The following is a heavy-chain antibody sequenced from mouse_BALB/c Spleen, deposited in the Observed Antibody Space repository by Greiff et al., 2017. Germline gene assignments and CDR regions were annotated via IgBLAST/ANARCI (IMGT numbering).Heavy chain of an antibody. CDR3: ARYKTTVPNWYFDD. D-gene: IGHD1-1*01. J-gene: IGHJ1*01. Sequence: EVQLQESGPSLVKPSQTLSLTCSVTGDSITSGYWNWIRKFPGNKLEYMGYISYSGSTYYNPSLKSRISITRDTSKNQYYLQLNSVTTEDTATYYCARYKTTVPNWYFDDWGAGTTVTVSS. CDR1: GDSITSGY. CDR2: ISYSGST. V-gene: IGHV3-8*02.